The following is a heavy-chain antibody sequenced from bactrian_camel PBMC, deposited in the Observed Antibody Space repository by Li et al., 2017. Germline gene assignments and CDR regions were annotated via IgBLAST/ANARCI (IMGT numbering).Heavy chain of an antibody. Sequence: HVQLVESGGGSVQAGESLRLSCAASGYTSSPYCMAWFRQAPGKEREAVVAMNRGGAMTSYAGSVKGRFTISRDNSENSVYLQMNSLKPEDSGMYYCAADGGSVAPEHSLLRVAYNNWGQGTQVTVS. CDR2: MNRGGAMT. J-gene: IGHJ4*01. V-gene: IGHV3-3*01. D-gene: IGHD3*01. CDR3: AADGGSVAPEHSLLRVAYNN. CDR1: GYTSSPYC.